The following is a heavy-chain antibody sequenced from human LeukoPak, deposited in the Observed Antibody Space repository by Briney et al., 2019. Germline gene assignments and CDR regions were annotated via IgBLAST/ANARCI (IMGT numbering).Heavy chain of an antibody. Sequence: SETLSLTCTVSGGSISTYYWSWIWQPPGKGLEWIGYIYYSGNTHYNPSLKSRVTISLDASKNQFSLNLRSVTAADTAVYYCARSYSGSGYYYYGMDVWGQGTTVTVSS. J-gene: IGHJ6*02. CDR3: ARSYSGSGYYYYGMDV. CDR1: GGSISTYY. D-gene: IGHD1-26*01. CDR2: IYYSGNT. V-gene: IGHV4-59*01.